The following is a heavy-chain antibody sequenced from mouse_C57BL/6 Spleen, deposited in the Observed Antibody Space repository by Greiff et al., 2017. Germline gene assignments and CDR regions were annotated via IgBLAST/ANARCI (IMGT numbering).Heavy chain of an antibody. V-gene: IGHV5-9*01. J-gene: IGHJ1*03. CDR2: ISGGGGNT. D-gene: IGHD2-4*01. Sequence: DVHLVESGGGLVKPGGSLKLSCAASGFTFSSYTMSWVRQTPEQRLEWVATISGGGGNTYYPDSVKGRFTISRDNAKNTLYLQMSSLRSEDTALXYCARLLYYDYDWYFDVWGTGTAVTVSS. CDR3: ARLLYYDYDWYFDV. CDR1: GFTFSSYT.